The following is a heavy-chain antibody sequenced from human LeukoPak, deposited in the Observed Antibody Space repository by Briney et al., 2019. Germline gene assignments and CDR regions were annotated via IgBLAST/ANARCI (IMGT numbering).Heavy chain of an antibody. V-gene: IGHV4-61*02. CDR2: IYTSGST. J-gene: IGHJ4*02. CDR1: GGSISSGSYY. CDR3: ARDVWAGYSSGWAFGY. Sequence: PSQTLSLTCTVSGGSISSGSYYWSWIRQPAGKGLEWIGRIYTSGSTNYNPSLKSRVTISVDTSKNQFSLKLSSVTAADTAVYYCARDVWAGYSSGWAFGYWGQGTLVTVSS. D-gene: IGHD6-19*01.